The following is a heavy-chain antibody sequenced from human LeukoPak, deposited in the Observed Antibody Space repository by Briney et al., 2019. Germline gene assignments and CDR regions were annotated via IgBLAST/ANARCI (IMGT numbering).Heavy chain of an antibody. CDR1: GGSFSGYY. CDR3: ARAHDYGDYGSAFDI. J-gene: IGHJ3*02. Sequence: ASETLSLTCAVYGGSFSGYYWSWIRQPPGKGLEWIGEINHSGSTNYNPSLKSRVTISVDTSKNQFSLKLSSVTAADTAVYYCARAHDYGDYGSAFDIWGQGTMVTVSS. CDR2: INHSGST. V-gene: IGHV4-34*01. D-gene: IGHD4-17*01.